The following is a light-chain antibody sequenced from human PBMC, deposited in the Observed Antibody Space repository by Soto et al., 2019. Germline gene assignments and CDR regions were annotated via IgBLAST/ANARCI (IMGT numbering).Light chain of an antibody. V-gene: IGKV3-20*01. CDR2: AAS. Sequence: PGTLSLSPGERATLSCRASQSVSVNSLAWYQQKGGQAPRLLIYAASTRATGVPDRFSGTGSGTDLALTISRLETDDSAVYYCQQYGGSPFTFGPGTKVDIK. CDR1: QSVSVNS. J-gene: IGKJ3*01. CDR3: QQYGGSPFT.